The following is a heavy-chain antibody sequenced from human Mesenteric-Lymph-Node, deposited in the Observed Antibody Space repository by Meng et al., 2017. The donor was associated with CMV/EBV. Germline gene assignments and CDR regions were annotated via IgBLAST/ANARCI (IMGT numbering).Heavy chain of an antibody. CDR2: INHSGST. D-gene: IGHD3-9*01. CDR1: GGSFSGYY. J-gene: IGHJ4*02. Sequence: GELHQWGAGLLKPSEPLPVTCAVYGGSFSGYYWNWIRKSPEKGREWIGEINHSGSTTYNPSFTSRIIISVDTSTDQISLNMSSVTAADTAVYYCARGSSYDILTGYFNYWGQGALVTVSS. V-gene: IGHV4-34*01. CDR3: ARGSSYDILTGYFNY.